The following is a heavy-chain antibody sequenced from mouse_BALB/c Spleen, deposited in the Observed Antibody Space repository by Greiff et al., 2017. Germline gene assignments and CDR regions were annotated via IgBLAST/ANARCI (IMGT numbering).Heavy chain of an antibody. CDR1: GFTFSSYG. D-gene: IGHD1-1*01. J-gene: IGHJ3*01. CDR3: ADGSSYEGFAY. CDR2: INSNGGST. Sequence: EVMLVESGGGLVQPGGSLKLSCAASGFTFSSYGMSWVRQTPDKRLELVATINSNGGSTYYPDSVKGRFTISRDNAKNTLYLQMSSLKSEDTAMYYCADGSSYEGFAYWGQGTLVTVSA. V-gene: IGHV5-6-3*01.